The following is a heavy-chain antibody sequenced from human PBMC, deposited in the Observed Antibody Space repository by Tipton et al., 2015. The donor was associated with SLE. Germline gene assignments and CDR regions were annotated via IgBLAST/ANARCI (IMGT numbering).Heavy chain of an antibody. CDR1: GFSFGSSW. V-gene: IGHV3-74*01. Sequence: SLRLSCAASGFSFGSSWMHWVRQAPGKGLVWVSHISSDGKTTTYADSVKGRFTISRDNSRNTLYLQMNSLRPEDTAVYYCAKDWSAAQYYFDYWGQGTLVTVSS. J-gene: IGHJ4*02. D-gene: IGHD2-2*01. CDR3: AKDWSAAQYYFDY. CDR2: ISSDGKTT.